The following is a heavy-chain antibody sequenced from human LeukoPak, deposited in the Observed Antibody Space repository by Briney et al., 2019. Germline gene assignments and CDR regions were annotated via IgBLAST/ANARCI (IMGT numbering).Heavy chain of an antibody. D-gene: IGHD2-2*01. J-gene: IGHJ4*02. CDR1: GGSINSYY. V-gene: IGHV4-59*01. Sequence: SETLSFTCTVSGGSINSYYWGWIRQLPGKGLEYIGYMYYSGSTNYNPSLKSRVTISVDTSKKQFSLKLNSVTAADTAVYYCARSYCNSVSCQGLFDYWGQGTLVTVSS. CDR2: MYYSGST. CDR3: ARSYCNSVSCQGLFDY.